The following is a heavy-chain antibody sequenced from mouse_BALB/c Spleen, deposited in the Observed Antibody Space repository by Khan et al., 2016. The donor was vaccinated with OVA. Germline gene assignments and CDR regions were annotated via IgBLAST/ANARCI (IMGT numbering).Heavy chain of an antibody. CDR1: GYSFSGYT. CDR2: INPNNGGT. J-gene: IGHJ3*01. V-gene: IGHV1-18*01. CDR3: GRSGYGNPFAY. D-gene: IGHD2-10*02. Sequence: VQLQQSGSELVKPGPSMKISCKASGYSFSGYTMYWVKQSHGKNLEWIGLINPNNGGTYYNQKFKGKATLTADTSSSTAYMELLSLTSDDSAVYYCGRSGYGNPFAYWGQGTLVTVSA.